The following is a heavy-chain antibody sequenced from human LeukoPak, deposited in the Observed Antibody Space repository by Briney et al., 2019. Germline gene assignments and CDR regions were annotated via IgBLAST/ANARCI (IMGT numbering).Heavy chain of an antibody. D-gene: IGHD6-13*01. V-gene: IGHV3-23*01. Sequence: GGSLRLSCAASGFTFSSYAMSWARQAPGKGLEWVSAISGSGGSTYYADSVKGRFTISRDNSKNTLYLQMNSLRAEDTAVYYCAKQMVGIAAAATLFPDYWGQGTLVTVSS. CDR3: AKQMVGIAAAATLFPDY. CDR2: ISGSGGST. J-gene: IGHJ4*02. CDR1: GFTFSSYA.